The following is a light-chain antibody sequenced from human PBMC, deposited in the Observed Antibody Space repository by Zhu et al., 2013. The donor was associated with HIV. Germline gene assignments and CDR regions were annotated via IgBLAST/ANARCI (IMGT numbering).Light chain of an antibody. CDR1: QSVTSN. Sequence: EIVMTQSPATLSVSPGERATLSCWASQSVTSNLAWYQQKPGQAPRLLIYGASTRATGIPARFSGSGSGTEFTLTISSLQSEDFATYYCQQYKTYPQTFGQGTRL. J-gene: IGKJ2*01. CDR3: QQYKTYPQT. CDR2: GAS. V-gene: IGKV3-15*01.